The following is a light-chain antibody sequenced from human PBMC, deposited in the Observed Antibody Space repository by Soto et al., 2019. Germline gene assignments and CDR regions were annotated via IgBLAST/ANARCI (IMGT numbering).Light chain of an antibody. CDR3: QQRSNWPGT. Sequence: EIVLTQSPATLSLSPGERATLSCRASQSVSSYLAWYQQKPGQAPRLLIYDASNRATGIPARFSGSGSGTDFTLTISSLEPEDFAVYCCQQRSNWPGTFGQGTKLEIK. CDR1: QSVSSY. CDR2: DAS. V-gene: IGKV3-11*01. J-gene: IGKJ2*01.